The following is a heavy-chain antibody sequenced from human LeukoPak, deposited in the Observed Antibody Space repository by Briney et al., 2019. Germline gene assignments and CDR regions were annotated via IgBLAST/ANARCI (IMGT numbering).Heavy chain of an antibody. D-gene: IGHD3-10*01. CDR2: TTHSGST. Sequence: SETLSLTCNVSGYTMNSGYYWSWIRQTPGSGLVWIGETTHSGSTDYNPSLKSRVSVSVDTSKNQFSLRLTSVTAADTAVYYCARGPAYSWLRSGSVCFFDFWGQGVLVTVSS. V-gene: IGHV4-34*01. CDR1: GYTMNSGYY. CDR3: ARGPAYSWLRSGSVCFFDF. J-gene: IGHJ4*02.